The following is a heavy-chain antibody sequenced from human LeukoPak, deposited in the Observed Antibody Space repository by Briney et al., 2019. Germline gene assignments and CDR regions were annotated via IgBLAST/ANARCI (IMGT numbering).Heavy chain of an antibody. Sequence: GGSLSLSCAASGFTFSSYAMSWVRQAPGKGREWVSAISGSGGSTYYADSVKGRFTISRDNSKNTLYLQMNSLRAEDTAVYYCAKEAGIVGATTDAFDIWGQGTMVTVSS. V-gene: IGHV3-23*01. CDR2: ISGSGGST. CDR1: GFTFSSYA. CDR3: AKEAGIVGATTDAFDI. D-gene: IGHD1-26*01. J-gene: IGHJ3*02.